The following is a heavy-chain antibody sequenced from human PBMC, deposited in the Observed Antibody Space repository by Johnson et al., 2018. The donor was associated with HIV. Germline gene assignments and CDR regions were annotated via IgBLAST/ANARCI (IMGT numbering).Heavy chain of an antibody. V-gene: IGHV3-74*01. Sequence: VQLVESGGGLVQPGGSLRLSCAASGFTFSSYWMHCVRQAPGKGLVWVSRINSDGSSTTYADSVKGRFTISRDNAKNTLYLQINSLRAEDTAVYYCAREEWFNDAFDIWGQGTMVTVSS. CDR2: INSDGSST. J-gene: IGHJ3*02. D-gene: IGHD3-3*01. CDR3: AREEWFNDAFDI. CDR1: GFTFSSYW.